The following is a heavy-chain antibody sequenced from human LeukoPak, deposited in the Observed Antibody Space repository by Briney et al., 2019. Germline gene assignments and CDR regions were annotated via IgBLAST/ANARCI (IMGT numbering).Heavy chain of an antibody. V-gene: IGHV3-7*03. CDR1: GFTFSSYW. J-gene: IGHJ6*02. CDR3: ARVLLRQGYFDWLPHYGMDV. CDR2: IKQDGSEK. Sequence: AGGSLRLSCAASGFTFSSYWMSWVRQAPGKGLEWVANIKQDGSEKYYVDSVKGRFTISRDNAKNSLYLQMNSLRAEDTAVYYCARVLLRQGYFDWLPHYGMDVWGQGTTVTVSS. D-gene: IGHD3-9*01.